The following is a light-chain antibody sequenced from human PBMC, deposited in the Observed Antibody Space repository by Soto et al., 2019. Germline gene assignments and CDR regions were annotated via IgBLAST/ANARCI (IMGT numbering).Light chain of an antibody. J-gene: IGKJ1*01. CDR3: QQYNLHSPAT. Sequence: DIPMTQSPSSLSASVGDRVTITCRASQNIGRWLAWYQQKPGKAPKLMIYDVSTLISGAPSRFSGSGSGTEFTLTISSLQPDDFTAYYCQQYNLHSPATFGPGTLVEVK. CDR1: QNIGRW. CDR2: DVS. V-gene: IGKV1-5*01.